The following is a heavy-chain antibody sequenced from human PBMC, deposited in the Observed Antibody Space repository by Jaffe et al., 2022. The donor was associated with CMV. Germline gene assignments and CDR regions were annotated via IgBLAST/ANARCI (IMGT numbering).Heavy chain of an antibody. V-gene: IGHV3-9*01. Sequence: EVQLVESGGGLVQPGRSLRLSCAASGFTFDDYAMHWVRQAPGKGLEWVSGISWNSGSIGYADSVKGRFTISRDNAKNSLYLQMNSLRAEDTALYYCAKSHTRGSSYGYGPRNYYYYYGMDVWGQGTTVTVSS. J-gene: IGHJ6*02. D-gene: IGHD5-18*01. CDR1: GFTFDDYA. CDR2: ISWNSGSI. CDR3: AKSHTRGSSYGYGPRNYYYYYGMDV.